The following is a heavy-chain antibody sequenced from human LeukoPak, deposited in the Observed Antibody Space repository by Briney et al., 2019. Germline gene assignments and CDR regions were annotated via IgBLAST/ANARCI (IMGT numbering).Heavy chain of an antibody. CDR1: GGSISSYY. Sequence: PSETLSLTCTVSGGSISSYYWSWIRQPPGKGLEWIGYIYYSGSTNYNPSLKSRVTISVDTSKNQFSLKLSSVTAADTAVYYCARTPYYYGSGSRPRYFDLWGRGTLVTVSS. J-gene: IGHJ2*01. CDR2: IYYSGST. D-gene: IGHD3-10*01. V-gene: IGHV4-59*01. CDR3: ARTPYYYGSGSRPRYFDL.